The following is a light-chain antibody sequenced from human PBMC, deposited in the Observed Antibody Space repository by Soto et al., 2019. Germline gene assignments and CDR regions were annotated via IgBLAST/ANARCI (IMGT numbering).Light chain of an antibody. CDR1: QSLLHITGETF. CDR2: EVS. V-gene: IGKV2D-29*02. J-gene: IGKJ5*01. Sequence: DIVMTQSPLSLPATPGEPASISCKASQSLLHITGETFLFWYLEKPGQSPQILIYEVSTRVSGVPDRFSGSGSGTDFKLEISRVETDDVGIYYCMQSTQLPPTCGQGTRREIK. CDR3: MQSTQLPPT.